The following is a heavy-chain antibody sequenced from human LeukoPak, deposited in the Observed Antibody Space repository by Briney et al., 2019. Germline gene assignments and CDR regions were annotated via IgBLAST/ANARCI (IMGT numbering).Heavy chain of an antibody. Sequence: GGSLRLSCAASGFTFSSYWMSWVRQAPGKGLEWLANIKEDGSDKYYVDSVKGRFTISRDNAKNSLYLQMNNLRVEDTAVYYCARSGYTSGYDYWGQGTLVTVSS. V-gene: IGHV3-7*01. CDR1: GFTFSSYW. CDR2: IKEDGSDK. J-gene: IGHJ4*02. CDR3: ARSGYTSGYDY. D-gene: IGHD6-19*01.